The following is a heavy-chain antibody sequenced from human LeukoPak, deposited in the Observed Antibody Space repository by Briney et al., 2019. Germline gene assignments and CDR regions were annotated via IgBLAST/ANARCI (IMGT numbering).Heavy chain of an antibody. CDR1: GFTFSSYA. CDR2: ISGSGGST. Sequence: GGSLRLSCAASGFTFSSYAMSWVRQAPGKGLEWVSAISGSGGSTHYADSVKGRFTISRDNSKNTLYLQMNSLRAEDTAVYYCAKDGYYDSGGYYYDAFHIWGQGTMVTVSS. V-gene: IGHV3-23*01. J-gene: IGHJ3*02. CDR3: AKDGYYDSGGYYYDAFHI. D-gene: IGHD3-22*01.